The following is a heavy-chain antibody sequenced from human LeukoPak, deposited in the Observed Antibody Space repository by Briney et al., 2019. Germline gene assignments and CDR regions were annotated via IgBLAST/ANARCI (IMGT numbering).Heavy chain of an antibody. CDR2: MNPNSGNT. D-gene: IGHD2-2*01. J-gene: IGHJ2*01. CDR1: GYTFTSYD. V-gene: IGHV1-8*01. CDR3: ARAYCSSTSCPTARYWYFDL. Sequence: ASVKVSCKASGYTFTSYDINWVRQATGQGLEWMGWMNPNSGNTGYAQKFQGRVTMTTDTSTSTAYMELRSLRSDDTAVYYCARAYCSSTSCPTARYWYFDLWGRGTLVSVSS.